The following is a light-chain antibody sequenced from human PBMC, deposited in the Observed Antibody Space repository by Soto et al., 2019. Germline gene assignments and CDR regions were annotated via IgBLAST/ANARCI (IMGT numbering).Light chain of an antibody. CDR1: SSDVGGYNY. V-gene: IGLV2-14*01. Sequence: QSALTQPASVSGSPGQSITISCTGTSSDVGGYNYVSWYQQHPGKAPKLMIYDVSNRPSGVSNRFSGSKSGNTASLTISGLQAEDAAAYYCSSYTSSSTLVFGTGTKLTVL. J-gene: IGLJ1*01. CDR3: SSYTSSSTLV. CDR2: DVS.